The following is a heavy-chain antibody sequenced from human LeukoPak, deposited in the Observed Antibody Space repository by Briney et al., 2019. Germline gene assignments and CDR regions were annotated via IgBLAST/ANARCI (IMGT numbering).Heavy chain of an antibody. CDR1: GGTFSSYA. D-gene: IGHD2-15*01. CDR2: IISILGIA. J-gene: IGHJ4*02. CDR3: ARDPHCSGGSCYDY. Sequence: ASVKVSCKASGGTFSSYAISWVRQAPGQGLEWMGRIISILGIANYAQKFQGRVTITADKSTSTAYMELSSLRSEDTAVYYCARDPHCSGGSCYDYWGQGTLVTVSS. V-gene: IGHV1-69*04.